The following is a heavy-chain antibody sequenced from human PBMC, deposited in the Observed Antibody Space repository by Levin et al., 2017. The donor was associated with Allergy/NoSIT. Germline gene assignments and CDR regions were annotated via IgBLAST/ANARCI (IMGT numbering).Heavy chain of an antibody. CDR1: GGSISSSSSY. CDR2: MYYSGTT. D-gene: IGHD3-22*01. J-gene: IGHJ3*02. Sequence: SQTLSLTCTVSGGSISSSSSYWAWIRQPPGKGLEWIGSMYYSGTTYYNPSLKSRVTTSVDTAKNQFSLKVNSVTAADTAVYYCARYPRAYYGQWDAFDIWGQGTMVTVSS. V-gene: IGHV4-39*01. CDR3: ARYPRAYYGQWDAFDI.